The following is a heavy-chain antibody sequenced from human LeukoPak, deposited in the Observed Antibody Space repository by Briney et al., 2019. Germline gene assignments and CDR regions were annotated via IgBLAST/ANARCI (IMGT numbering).Heavy chain of an antibody. V-gene: IGHV1-8*02. D-gene: IGHD2-15*01. Sequence: ASVKVSCKASGYTFTSYEINWVRQATGQGLEWMGWMNPNSGNTGYAQKFQGRVTMTRHSSIPTAYMELSSPRSEDTAVYYCARRHGRCSDGSCYYPDYWGQGTLVTVSS. CDR2: MNPNSGNT. CDR3: ARRHGRCSDGSCYYPDY. CDR1: GYTFTSYE. J-gene: IGHJ4*02.